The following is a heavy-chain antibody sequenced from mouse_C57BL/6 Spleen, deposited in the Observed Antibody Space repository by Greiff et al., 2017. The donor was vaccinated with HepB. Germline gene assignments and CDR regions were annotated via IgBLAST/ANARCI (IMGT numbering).Heavy chain of an antibody. CDR1: GYTFTSYW. Sequence: QVQLQQPGAELVRPGSSVKLSCKASGYTFTSYWMDWVKQRPGQGLEWIGNIYPSDSETHYNQKFKDKATLTVDKSSSTAYMQLSSLTSEDSAVYYCARNDGYPHYFDYWGQGTTLTVSS. D-gene: IGHD2-3*01. CDR3: ARNDGYPHYFDY. V-gene: IGHV1-61*01. J-gene: IGHJ2*01. CDR2: IYPSDSET.